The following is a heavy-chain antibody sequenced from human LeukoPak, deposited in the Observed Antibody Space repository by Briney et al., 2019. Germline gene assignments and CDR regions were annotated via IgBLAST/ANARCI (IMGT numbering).Heavy chain of an antibody. CDR2: ITSSSSYI. CDR3: ARHVVAVGFDY. D-gene: IGHD3-22*01. Sequence: GGSLRLSCAASGFTFSSYTMNWVRQAPGKGLEWVSSITSSSSYIYYADSVKGRFTISRDNAKNSLYLQMNSLRAEDTAVYYCARHVVAVGFDYWGQGTLVTVSS. CDR1: GFTFSSYT. V-gene: IGHV3-21*01. J-gene: IGHJ4*02.